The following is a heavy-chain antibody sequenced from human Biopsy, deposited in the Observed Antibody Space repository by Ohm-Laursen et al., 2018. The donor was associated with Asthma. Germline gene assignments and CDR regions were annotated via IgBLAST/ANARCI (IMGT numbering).Heavy chain of an antibody. Sequence: SDTLSLSCAVSGGYDSRGRYYWSWIRQPPGKGPAWVCYISCSGSTDYNPSLKSRLTISMDTSKNQFSLKLSSVTAADTAVHYCARVPTTLRYYDLWGRGTLVTVSS. CDR2: ISCSGST. CDR1: GGYDSRGRYY. V-gene: IGHV4-61*01. J-gene: IGHJ2*01. D-gene: IGHD2-15*01. CDR3: ARVPTTLRYYDL.